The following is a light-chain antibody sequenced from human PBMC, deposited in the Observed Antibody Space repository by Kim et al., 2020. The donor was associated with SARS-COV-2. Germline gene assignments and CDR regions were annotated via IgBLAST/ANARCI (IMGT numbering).Light chain of an antibody. J-gene: IGLJ1*01. V-gene: IGLV3-19*01. CDR3: EARISATKEHV. CDR2: GGN. CDR1: SLGKSY. Sequence: ALGQTVKIPCPGDSLGKSYAGWYQQEPGQAPLLVLFGGNKRPSGVPDRFSGSRSGNTASLPITGPHAEDEADYCCEARISATKEHVFGTGTKVTVL.